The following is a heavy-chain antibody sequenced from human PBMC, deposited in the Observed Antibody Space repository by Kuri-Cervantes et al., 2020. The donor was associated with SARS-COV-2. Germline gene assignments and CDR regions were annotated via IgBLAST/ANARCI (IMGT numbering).Heavy chain of an antibody. CDR2: ISYDGSNK. CDR3: ARDPRGYGYSYDYYFDY. CDR1: GFTFSSYA. J-gene: IGHJ4*02. V-gene: IGHV3-30-3*01. D-gene: IGHD5-18*01. Sequence: LSLTCAASGFTFSSYAMHWVRQAPGKGLEWVAVISYDGSNKYYADSVKGRFTISRDDATTSLHLQMNSLRAEDTAVYYCARDPRGYGYSYDYYFDYWGQGTLVTVSS.